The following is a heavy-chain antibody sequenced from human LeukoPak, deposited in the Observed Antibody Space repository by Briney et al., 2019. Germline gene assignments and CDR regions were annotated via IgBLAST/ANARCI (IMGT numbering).Heavy chain of an antibody. CDR2: IYYSGST. Sequence: PSETLSLTCTVSGGSISSGDYYWSWIRQPPGKGLEWIGFIYYSGSTYYNPSLKSRVTISVDTSKNQFSLKLSSVTAADTAVYYCARVVSYEYYFDYWGQGTLVTVSS. D-gene: IGHD2-21*01. CDR3: ARVVSYEYYFDY. V-gene: IGHV4-30-4*01. J-gene: IGHJ4*02. CDR1: GGSISSGDYY.